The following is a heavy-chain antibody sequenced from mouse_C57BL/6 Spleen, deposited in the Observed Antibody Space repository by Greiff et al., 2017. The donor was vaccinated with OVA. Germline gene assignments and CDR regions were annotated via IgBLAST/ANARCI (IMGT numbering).Heavy chain of an antibody. CDR3: ARDGSSPYYFDY. CDR1: GFTFSSYA. CDR2: ISDGGSYT. V-gene: IGHV5-4*01. Sequence: VQLKESGGGLVKPGGSLKLSCAASGFTFSSYAMSWVRQTPEKRLEWVATISDGGSYTYYPDNVKGRFTISRDNAKNNLYLQMSHLKSEDTAMYYCARDGSSPYYFDYWGQGTTLTVSS. D-gene: IGHD1-1*01. J-gene: IGHJ2*01.